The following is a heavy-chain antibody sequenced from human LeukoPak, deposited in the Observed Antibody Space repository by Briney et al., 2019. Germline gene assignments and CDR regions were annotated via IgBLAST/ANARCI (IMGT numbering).Heavy chain of an antibody. Sequence: PGGSLRLSCAASGFTFSSYSMNWVRQAPGKGPEWVSSISSSSSYIYYADSVKGRFTISRDNAKNSLYLQMNSLRAEDTAVYYCARDRGDYPYYWGQGTLVTVSS. CDR1: GFTFSSYS. V-gene: IGHV3-21*01. J-gene: IGHJ4*02. CDR3: ARDRGDYPYY. CDR2: ISSSSSYI. D-gene: IGHD4-17*01.